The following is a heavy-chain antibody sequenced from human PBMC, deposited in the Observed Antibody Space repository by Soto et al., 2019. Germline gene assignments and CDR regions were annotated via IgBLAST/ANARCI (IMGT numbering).Heavy chain of an antibody. J-gene: IGHJ6*02. V-gene: IGHV4-34*01. Sequence: QVQLQQWGAGLLKPSETLSLTCAVYGGSFSGYYWSWIRQPPGKGLEWIGEINHSGSTNYNPSLKSRVTTSVDTSKNQFSLKLISVTAADAAVYYCARGYYYGSESYYYGMDVWGQGTTVTGSS. CDR3: ARGYYYGSESYYYGMDV. D-gene: IGHD3-10*01. CDR1: GGSFSGYY. CDR2: INHSGST.